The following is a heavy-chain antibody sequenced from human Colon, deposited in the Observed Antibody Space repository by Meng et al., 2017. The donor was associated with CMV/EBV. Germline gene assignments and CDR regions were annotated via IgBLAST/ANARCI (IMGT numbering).Heavy chain of an antibody. V-gene: IGHV3-23*01. CDR2: ISASGGDM. CDR1: GFTFSNYA. Sequence: GESLKISCAASGFTFSNYAMRWVRQALGKGLEWVSSISASGGDMFYADSVRGWFTISRDNSKNTVFLQMNGLRADDTAVYYCAKGVSGPLYYFDYWGQGMLVTVSS. CDR3: AKGVSGPLYYFDY. J-gene: IGHJ4*02. D-gene: IGHD2-15*01.